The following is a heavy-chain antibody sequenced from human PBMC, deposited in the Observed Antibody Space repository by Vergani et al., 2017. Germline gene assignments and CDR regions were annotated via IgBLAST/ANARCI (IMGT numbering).Heavy chain of an antibody. Sequence: QVQLVQSGAEVKKPGASVKVSCKASGYTFTSYYMHWVRQAPGQGLEWMGIINPSGGSTSYAQKFQGRVTMTRDTSTSTVYMELSSLRSEDTAVYYWARGVVVTAIRGAFDIWGQGTMVTVSS. CDR1: GYTFTSYY. V-gene: IGHV1-46*01. CDR2: INPSGGST. CDR3: ARGVVVTAIRGAFDI. D-gene: IGHD2-21*02. J-gene: IGHJ3*02.